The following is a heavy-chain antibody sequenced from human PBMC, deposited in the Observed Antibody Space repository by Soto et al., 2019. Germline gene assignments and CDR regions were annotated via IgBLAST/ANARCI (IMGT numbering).Heavy chain of an antibody. J-gene: IGHJ4*02. Sequence: QVQLQQWGAGLLKPSETLSLTCAVYGGSFSGYYWSWIRQPPGKGLEWIGEINHSGSTNYNPSLKSRVTISVDTSKNQFSLKLRSVTAADTAVYYCARGDMVRGAQPIDYWGQGTLVTVSS. CDR2: INHSGST. V-gene: IGHV4-34*01. D-gene: IGHD3-10*01. CDR1: GGSFSGYY. CDR3: ARGDMVRGAQPIDY.